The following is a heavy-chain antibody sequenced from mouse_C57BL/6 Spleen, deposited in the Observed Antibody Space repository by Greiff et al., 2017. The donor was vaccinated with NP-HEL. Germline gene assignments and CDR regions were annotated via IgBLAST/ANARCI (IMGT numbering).Heavy chain of an antibody. V-gene: IGHV1-19*01. Sequence: EVQVVESGPVLVKPGASVKMSCKASGYTFTDYYMNWVKQSHGKSLEWIGVINPYNGGTSYNQKFKGKATLTVDKSSSTAYIELNSLTSEDSAVYYCARSRGNYWYFGVWGTGTTVTVS. CDR3: ARSRGNYWYFGV. CDR2: INPYNGGT. D-gene: IGHD2-1*01. J-gene: IGHJ1*03. CDR1: GYTFTDYY.